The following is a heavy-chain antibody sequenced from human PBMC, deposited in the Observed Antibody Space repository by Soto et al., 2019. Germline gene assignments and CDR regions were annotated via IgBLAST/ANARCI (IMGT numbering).Heavy chain of an antibody. D-gene: IGHD5-12*01. CDR3: TTESDSGYDYDY. CDR2: IKSKTDGGTT. J-gene: IGHJ4*02. V-gene: IGHV3-15*07. Sequence: EVQLVESGGGLVKPGGSLRLSCAASGFTFSNAWMNWVRQAPGKGLEWVGRIKSKTDGGTTDYAAPVKGRFTISRDESKNTLYLQMNSRKTEDTAVYYCTTESDSGYDYDYWGQGTLVTVSS. CDR1: GFTFSNAW.